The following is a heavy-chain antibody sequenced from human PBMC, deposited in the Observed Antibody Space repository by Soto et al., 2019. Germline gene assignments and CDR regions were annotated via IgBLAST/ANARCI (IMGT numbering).Heavy chain of an antibody. Sequence: EVQLWESGGGLVQPGGSLRLSCEASGFTFSSYAMSWVRHAPGRGLEWVSAISGSGGSTYYADSVKGRFTISRDNSKNTLYLQMNSLRAEDTAVYYCAKDMEDIVVVPAAMWDYWGQGTLVTVSS. CDR3: AKDMEDIVVVPAAMWDY. CDR2: ISGSGGST. D-gene: IGHD2-2*01. J-gene: IGHJ4*02. CDR1: GFTFSSYA. V-gene: IGHV3-23*01.